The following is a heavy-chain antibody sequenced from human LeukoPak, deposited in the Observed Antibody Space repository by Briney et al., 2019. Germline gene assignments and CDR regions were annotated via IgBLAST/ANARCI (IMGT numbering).Heavy chain of an antibody. CDR3: ARDGGTAMVFGAFDI. CDR1: GFTFSSYA. J-gene: IGHJ3*02. Sequence: PGGSLRLSCAASGFTFSSYAMHWVRQAPGKGLEYVSAISSNGGSTYYANSVKGRFTISRDNSKNTLYLQMGSLRAEDMAVYYCARDGGTAMVFGAFDIWGQGTMVTVSS. V-gene: IGHV3-64*01. CDR2: ISSNGGST. D-gene: IGHD5-18*01.